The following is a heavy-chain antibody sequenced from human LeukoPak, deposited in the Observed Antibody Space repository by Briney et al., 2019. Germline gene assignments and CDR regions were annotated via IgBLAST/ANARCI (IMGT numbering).Heavy chain of an antibody. CDR3: ARVGREVVMNYYYMDV. Sequence: PGGSLRLSCAASGFTVSSNYMSWVRQAPGKGLEWVSVIYSGGSTYYADSVKGRFTISRDNSKNTLYLQMNSLRAEDTAVYYCARVGREVVMNYYYMDVWGKGTTVTVSS. J-gene: IGHJ6*03. V-gene: IGHV3-53*01. D-gene: IGHD4-23*01. CDR2: IYSGGST. CDR1: GFTVSSNY.